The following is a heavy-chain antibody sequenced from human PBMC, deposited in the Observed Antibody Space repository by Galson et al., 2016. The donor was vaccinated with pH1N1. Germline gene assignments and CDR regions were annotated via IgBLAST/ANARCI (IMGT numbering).Heavy chain of an antibody. J-gene: IGHJ6*03. V-gene: IGHV5-51*03. D-gene: IGHD2-21*01. CDR2: IFPGDSDT. CDR3: ARSPADPGYSYYYMDV. CDR1: GYSFTSYW. Sequence: QSGAEVKKPGESLKISCKGSGYSFTSYWIGWVRQMPGKGLEWMGIIFPGDSDTRYGPSFQGQVTISADKSISTAYLQWNSLGASDTAMYYCARSPADPGYSYYYMDVWGKGTTVSVSS.